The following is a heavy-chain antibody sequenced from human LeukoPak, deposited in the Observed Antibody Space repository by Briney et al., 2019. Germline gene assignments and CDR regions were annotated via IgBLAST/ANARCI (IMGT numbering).Heavy chain of an antibody. CDR3: ARYVGDYAIFDY. CDR2: INAGNGNT. CDR1: GYTFTSYA. D-gene: IGHD4-17*01. J-gene: IGHJ4*02. Sequence: ASAKVSCKASGYTFTSYAMHWVRQAPGQRLEWMGWINAGNGNTKYSQKFQGRVTITRDTSASTAYMELSSLRSEDTAVYYCARYVGDYAIFDYWGQGTLVTVSS. V-gene: IGHV1-3*01.